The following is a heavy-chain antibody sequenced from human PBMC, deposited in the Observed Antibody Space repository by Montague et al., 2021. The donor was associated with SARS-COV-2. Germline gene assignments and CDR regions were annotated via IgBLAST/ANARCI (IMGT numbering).Heavy chain of an antibody. D-gene: IGHD3-9*01. V-gene: IGHV1-8*01. Sequence: SVEVSCKASGYTFTSYDINWVRQATGQGLEWMGWMNPNSGNTGYAQKFQGRVTMTRNTSISTAYMELSSLRSEDTAVYYCARGRLKLKYYDILTGHHYFYYMDVWGQGTTVTVSS. CDR1: GYTFTSYD. J-gene: IGHJ6*02. CDR3: ARGRLKLKYYDILTGHHYFYYMDV. CDR2: MNPNSGNT.